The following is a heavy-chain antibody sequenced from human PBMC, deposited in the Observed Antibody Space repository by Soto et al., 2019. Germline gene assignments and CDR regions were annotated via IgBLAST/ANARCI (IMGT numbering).Heavy chain of an antibody. Sequence: QVQLVQSGAEVKKSGASVKVSCKTSGYTFTSYGISWVRQTPGHGLEWMGWISTYNGNTKYAQKVQGRVTMTTETSTSTAYMELRSLRSDDTAVYYCVRMTFYDDSSGFYENWFDPWGQGTLVTVSS. D-gene: IGHD3-22*01. V-gene: IGHV1-18*01. CDR1: GYTFTSYG. CDR3: VRMTFYDDSSGFYENWFDP. CDR2: ISTYNGNT. J-gene: IGHJ5*02.